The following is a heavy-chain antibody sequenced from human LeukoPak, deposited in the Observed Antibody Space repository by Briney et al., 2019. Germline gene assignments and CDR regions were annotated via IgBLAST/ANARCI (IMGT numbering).Heavy chain of an antibody. D-gene: IGHD2-2*01. J-gene: IGHJ4*02. Sequence: ASVKVSCKASGYTFTGYHMHWVRQAPGQGLEWMGRINPNSGDTNYAQKFQGRVAMTGDTSISTAFMELTRLRSDDTAVYYCARDYCSSTSCLFDYWGQGTLVTVSS. V-gene: IGHV1-2*06. CDR1: GYTFTGYH. CDR2: INPNSGDT. CDR3: ARDYCSSTSCLFDY.